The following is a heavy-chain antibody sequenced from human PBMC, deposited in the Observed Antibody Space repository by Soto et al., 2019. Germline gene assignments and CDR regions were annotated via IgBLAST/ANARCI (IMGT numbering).Heavy chain of an antibody. Sequence: QVQLVQSGAEVKKPGSSVKVSCKASGGTFSTYSVSWVRQAPGQGLEWMGGIIPMFGSTKYAQTFQDRVTVTVQQSTSTVYMEVSSLRSDDTAVHYCARSQGGEFQLLYAFDIWGQGTKVTGSS. CDR3: ARSQGGEFQLLYAFDI. CDR2: IIPMFGST. D-gene: IGHD1-26*01. J-gene: IGHJ3*02. V-gene: IGHV1-69*01. CDR1: GGTFSTYS.